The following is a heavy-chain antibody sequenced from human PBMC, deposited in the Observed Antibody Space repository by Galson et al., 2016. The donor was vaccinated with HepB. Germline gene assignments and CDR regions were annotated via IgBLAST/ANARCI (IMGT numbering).Heavy chain of an antibody. V-gene: IGHV1-18*01. CDR1: GYIFNSYG. CDR2: ISTYKGNT. Sequence: SVKVSCKASGYIFNSYGISWVRQAPGQGLEWMGWISTYKGNTNYAQKLQGRAIMTTDTSTSTAYMELRSLRTDDTAVYYCARDKAHAFDMWGQGTIVIVSS. J-gene: IGHJ3*02. CDR3: ARDKAHAFDM.